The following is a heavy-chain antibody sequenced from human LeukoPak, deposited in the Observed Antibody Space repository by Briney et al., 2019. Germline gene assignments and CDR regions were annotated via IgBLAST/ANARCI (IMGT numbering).Heavy chain of an antibody. J-gene: IGHJ3*02. V-gene: IGHV1-69*05. D-gene: IGHD5-18*01. CDR1: GGTFSSYA. CDR3: ARDVDTATNGAFDI. CDR2: IIPIFGTA. Sequence: SVKVSCKASGGTFSSYAISWVRQAPGRGLEWMGGIIPIFGTANYAQKFQGRVTITTDESTSTAYMELSRLRSEDTAVYYCARDVDTATNGAFDIWGQGTMVTVSS.